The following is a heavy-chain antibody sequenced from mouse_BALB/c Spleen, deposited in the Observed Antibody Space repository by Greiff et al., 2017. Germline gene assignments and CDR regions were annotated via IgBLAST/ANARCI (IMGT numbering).Heavy chain of an antibody. CDR1: GFTFSSFG. CDR2: ISSGSSTI. V-gene: IGHV5-17*02. J-gene: IGHJ4*01. D-gene: IGHD2-3*01. Sequence: EVKVEESGGGLVQPGGSRKLSCAASGFTFSSFGMHWVRQAPEKGLEWVAYISSGSSTIYYADTVKGRFTISRDNPKNTLFLQMTSLRSEDTAMYYCARCGYYDYYAMDYWGQGTSVTVSS. CDR3: ARCGYYDYYAMDY.